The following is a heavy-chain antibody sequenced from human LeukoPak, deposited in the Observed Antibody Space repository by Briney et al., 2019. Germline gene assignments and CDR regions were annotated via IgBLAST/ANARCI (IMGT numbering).Heavy chain of an antibody. CDR1: GGSISSGGYY. CDR2: IYYSGST. D-gene: IGHD4-17*01. J-gene: IGHJ6*02. V-gene: IGHV4-31*03. Sequence: SETLSLTCTVSGGSISSGGYYWSWIRQHPGKGLEWIGYIYYSGSTYYNPSLKSRVTISVDTSKNQSSLKLSSVTAADTAVYYCAAVTNKYYYYGMDVWGQGTTVTVSS. CDR3: AAVTNKYYYYGMDV.